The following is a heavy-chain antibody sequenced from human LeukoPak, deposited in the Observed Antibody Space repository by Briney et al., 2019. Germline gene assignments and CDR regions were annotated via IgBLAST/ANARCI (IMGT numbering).Heavy chain of an antibody. Sequence: GGSLRLSCAASGFIFSGYSMNWVRQAPGKGLEWISYISSTSNTIYYADSVKGRFTISRDNTRDSLFLQMNSLRAEDTAVYYCARVDDSSGYSSFYFDYWGQGTLVTVSS. CDR2: ISSTSNTI. D-gene: IGHD3-22*01. CDR3: ARVDDSSGYSSFYFDY. J-gene: IGHJ4*02. CDR1: GFIFSGYS. V-gene: IGHV3-48*04.